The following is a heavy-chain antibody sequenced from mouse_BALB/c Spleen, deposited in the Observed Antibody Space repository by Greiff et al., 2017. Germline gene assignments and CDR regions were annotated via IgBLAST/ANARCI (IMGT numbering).Heavy chain of an antibody. V-gene: IGHV7-3*02. Sequence: EVKLMESGGGLVQPGGSLRLSCATSGFTFTDYYMSWVRQPPGKALEWLGFIRNKANGYTTEYSASVKGRFTISRDNSQSILYLQMNTLRAEDSATYYCARVYGNYFDYWCQGTTLTVSS. CDR1: GFTFTDYY. D-gene: IGHD2-1*01. CDR2: IRNKANGYTT. CDR3: ARVYGNYFDY. J-gene: IGHJ2*01.